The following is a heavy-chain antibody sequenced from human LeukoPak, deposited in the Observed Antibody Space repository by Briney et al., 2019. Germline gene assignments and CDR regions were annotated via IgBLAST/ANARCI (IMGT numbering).Heavy chain of an antibody. D-gene: IGHD3-22*01. CDR3: SRPRITMIVVAADFGAFDI. J-gene: IGHJ3*02. V-gene: IGHV1-2*02. CDR2: INPNSGGT. Sequence: GASVKVSCKASGYTFTGYYMHWVRQAPGQGLEWMGWINPNSGGTNYAQKFQGRVTMTRDTSISTAYMELSRLRSEETAVYYCSRPRITMIVVAADFGAFDIWGQGTMVTVSS. CDR1: GYTFTGYY.